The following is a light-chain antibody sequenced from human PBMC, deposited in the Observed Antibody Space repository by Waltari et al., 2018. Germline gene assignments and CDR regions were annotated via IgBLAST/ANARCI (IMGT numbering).Light chain of an antibody. CDR3: QQRRNWPLT. Sequence: DIVLTQSPATLSLSPGERATLSCRASQSIHNYLAWYQRKPGQAPRPLIYGTSNRATGISARFSGSGFGTDCTLTISSLEPEDFAVYYCQQRRNWPLTFGGGTKVEIK. CDR2: GTS. V-gene: IGKV3-11*01. CDR1: QSIHNY. J-gene: IGKJ4*01.